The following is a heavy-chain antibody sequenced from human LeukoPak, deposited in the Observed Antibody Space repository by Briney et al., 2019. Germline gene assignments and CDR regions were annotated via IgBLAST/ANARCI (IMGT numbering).Heavy chain of an antibody. D-gene: IGHD3-22*01. CDR2: TKQDDSEK. CDR3: ARGFDSRFFND. J-gene: IGHJ4*02. Sequence: GGSLRLSCVDSGFSFRSYWMSWVRQAPGKGLEWVANTKQDDSEKYYVDSVKGRFSISRDNAKNSLYLQMNSLRVEDTAVYYCARGFDSRFFNDWGQGTLVTVSS. V-gene: IGHV3-7*01. CDR1: GFSFRSYW.